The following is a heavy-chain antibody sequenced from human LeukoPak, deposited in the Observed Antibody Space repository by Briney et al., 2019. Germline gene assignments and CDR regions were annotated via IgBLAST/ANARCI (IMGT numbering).Heavy chain of an antibody. CDR3: AKVGEAAAAFHSAFDI. D-gene: IGHD6-13*01. J-gene: IGHJ3*02. CDR1: GFTFDDYA. V-gene: IGHV3-9*01. CDR2: ISWNSGSI. Sequence: PGGSLRLSCAASGFTFDDYAMHWVRQAPGKGLEWVSGISWNSGSIGYADSVKGRFTISRDNAKNSLYLQMNSLRAEDTALYYCAKVGEAAAAFHSAFDIWGQGTMVTVSS.